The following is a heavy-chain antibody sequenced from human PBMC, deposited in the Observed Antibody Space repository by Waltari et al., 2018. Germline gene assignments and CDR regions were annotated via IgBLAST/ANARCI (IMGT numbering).Heavy chain of an antibody. CDR1: GYAVNSGFY. CDR3: TRQVLGYCTSAACRRLES. J-gene: IGHJ4*02. CDR2: IYHDGTT. V-gene: IGHV4-38-2*01. Sequence: QVQLHESGPGLVKSSETLSLTCDVSGYAVNSGFYWGWFRQAPGKGLEWVATIYHDGTTFYNPSLKSRLSVSMDTSKNQISLTLKSMTAADTAVYYCTRQVLGYCTSAACRRLESWGQGTLVTVSS. D-gene: IGHD2-8*02.